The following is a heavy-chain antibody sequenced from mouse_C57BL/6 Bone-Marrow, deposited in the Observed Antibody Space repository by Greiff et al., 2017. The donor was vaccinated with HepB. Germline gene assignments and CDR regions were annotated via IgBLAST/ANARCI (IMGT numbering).Heavy chain of an antibody. CDR2: ISDGGSYT. Sequence: EVQVVESGGGLVKPGGSLKLSCAASGFTFSSYAMSWVRQTPEKRLEWVATISDGGSYTYYPDNVKGRFTISRDKAKNNLYLQMSHLKSEDTAMYYCARAVGLLRYFDVWGTGTTVTVSS. V-gene: IGHV5-4*01. CDR1: GFTFSSYA. J-gene: IGHJ1*03. D-gene: IGHD1-1*01. CDR3: ARAVGLLRYFDV.